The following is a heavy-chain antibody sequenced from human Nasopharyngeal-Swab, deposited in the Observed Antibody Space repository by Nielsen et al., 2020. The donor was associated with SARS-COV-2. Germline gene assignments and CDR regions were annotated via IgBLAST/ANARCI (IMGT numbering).Heavy chain of an antibody. CDR1: GYTLTELS. J-gene: IGHJ5*02. D-gene: IGHD6-19*01. Sequence: ASVKVSCKVSGYTLTELSTHWVRQAPGKGLEWMGGFDPEDGETIYAQKFQGRVTITEDTSTDTAYMELSSLRSEDTAVYYCATGPPVAGHNWFDPWGQGTLVTVSS. V-gene: IGHV1-24*01. CDR2: FDPEDGET. CDR3: ATGPPVAGHNWFDP.